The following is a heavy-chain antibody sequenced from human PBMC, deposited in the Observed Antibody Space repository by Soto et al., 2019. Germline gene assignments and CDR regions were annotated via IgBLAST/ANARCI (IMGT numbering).Heavy chain of an antibody. D-gene: IGHD1-7*01. V-gene: IGHV4-59*01. CDR1: GGSISSSY. Sequence: SETLSLTCTVSGGSISSSYWSWIRQPPGKGLEWIGFIYYSGSTNYNPSLKSRVTISVDTSKTQFSLKLSSVTAADTAVYYCARDRSITGTPTDYYYYMDVWGKGTTVTVSS. J-gene: IGHJ6*03. CDR2: IYYSGST. CDR3: ARDRSITGTPTDYYYYMDV.